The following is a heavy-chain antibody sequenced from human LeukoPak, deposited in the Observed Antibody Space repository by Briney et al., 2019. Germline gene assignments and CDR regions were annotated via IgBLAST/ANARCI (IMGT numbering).Heavy chain of an antibody. D-gene: IGHD2-8*01. V-gene: IGHV3-11*01. CDR1: GFTFSDYY. J-gene: IGHJ5*02. Sequence: PGGSLRLSCAASGFTFSDYYMSWIRQAPGKGLEWVSYISSSGSTIYYADSVKGRFTISRDNAKNSLYLQMNSLRAEDTAVYYCARDRMVSLTYNWFDPWGQGTLVTVSS. CDR2: ISSSGSTI. CDR3: ARDRMVSLTYNWFDP.